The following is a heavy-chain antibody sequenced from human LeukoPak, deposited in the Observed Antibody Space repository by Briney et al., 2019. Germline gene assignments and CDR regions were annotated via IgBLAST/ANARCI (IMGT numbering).Heavy chain of an antibody. Sequence: GGSLRLSCAASGFTVSSNYMSWVRQAPGKGLEWVSVIYSGGSTYYADSVTGRFTISRDNSKNTLYLQMNSLRAEDTAVYYCSREEQYSYSHWGQGTLVTVSS. CDR1: GFTVSSNY. V-gene: IGHV3-66*01. J-gene: IGHJ4*02. CDR3: SREEQYSYSH. D-gene: IGHD5-18*01. CDR2: IYSGGST.